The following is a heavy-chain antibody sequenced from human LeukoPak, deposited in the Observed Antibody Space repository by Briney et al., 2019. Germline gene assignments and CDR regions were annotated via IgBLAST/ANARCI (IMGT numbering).Heavy chain of an antibody. V-gene: IGHV3-74*01. CDR2: INSGGSST. CDR3: ARVSWGIAVAGTIDY. CDR1: GFTFSSYW. J-gene: IGHJ4*02. D-gene: IGHD6-19*01. Sequence: PGGSLRLSCAASGFTFSSYWMHWVRQAPGKGLVWVSRINSGGSSTSYADSVKGRFTISRDNAKNTLYLQMNSLRAEDTAVYYCARVSWGIAVAGTIDYWGQGTLVTVSS.